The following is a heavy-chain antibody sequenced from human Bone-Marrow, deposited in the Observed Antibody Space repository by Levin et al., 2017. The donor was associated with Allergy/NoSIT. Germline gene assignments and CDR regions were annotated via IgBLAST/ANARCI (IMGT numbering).Heavy chain of an antibody. CDR1: GFDFSDYV. CDR2: ISGGGDRT. V-gene: IGHV3-23*01. CDR3: AKDKFNWDNSGYPSDY. Sequence: QPGGSLRLSCAASGFDFSDYVMRWVRQAPGKGLEWVSDISGGGDRTFYADSVKGRFTISRDNSKNTLYLQMNSLRAEDTALYYCAKDKFNWDNSGYPSDYWGQGTLVTVSS. D-gene: IGHD6-19*01. J-gene: IGHJ4*02.